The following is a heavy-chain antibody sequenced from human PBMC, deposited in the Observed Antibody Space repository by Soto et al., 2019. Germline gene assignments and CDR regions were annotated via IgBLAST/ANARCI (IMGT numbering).Heavy chain of an antibody. V-gene: IGHV3-74*03. CDR1: GFTFSSHW. Sequence: GGSLRLSCAASGFTFSSHWMHWVRQAPGKGLVWVSRINADGGYRTYADSVKGRFTISRDNARDTLYLQMDSLRAEDTAVYYCVRHITYGDYVYWGQGTLVTVSS. CDR2: INADGGYR. CDR3: VRHITYGDYVY. J-gene: IGHJ4*02. D-gene: IGHD4-17*01.